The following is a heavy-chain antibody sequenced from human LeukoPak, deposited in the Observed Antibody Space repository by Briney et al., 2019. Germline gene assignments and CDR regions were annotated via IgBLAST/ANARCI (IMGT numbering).Heavy chain of an antibody. CDR1: GYTFTSYD. D-gene: IGHD1-26*01. CDR2: INTGNGDT. CDR3: ARDLGSGSSHY. V-gene: IGHV1-3*04. J-gene: IGHJ4*02. Sequence: ASVKVSCKASGYTFTSYDINWVRQAAGQRLEWLGWINTGNGDTRYSQTFQGRVTITSGTSASTAYMELSSLRSEDTAVYYCARDLGSGSSHYWGQGTLVTVSS.